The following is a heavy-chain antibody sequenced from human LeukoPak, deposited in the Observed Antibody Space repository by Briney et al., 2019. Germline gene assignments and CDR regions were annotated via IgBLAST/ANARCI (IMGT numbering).Heavy chain of an antibody. CDR1: GGSFSGYY. CDR2: INHSGST. Sequence: SETLSLTCAVYGGSFSGYYWSWIRQPPGKGLEWIGEINHSGSTNYNPSLKSRVTISVDTSKNQFSLKLSSVTAADTAVYYCARGRYYDSSGYAYWGQGTLVTVSS. D-gene: IGHD3-22*01. CDR3: ARGRYYDSSGYAY. J-gene: IGHJ4*02. V-gene: IGHV4-34*01.